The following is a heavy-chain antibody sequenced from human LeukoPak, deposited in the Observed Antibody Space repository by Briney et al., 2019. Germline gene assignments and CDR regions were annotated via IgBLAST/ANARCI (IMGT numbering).Heavy chain of an antibody. J-gene: IGHJ4*02. Sequence: SETLSLTCTVSGGSISSSNYYWGWISQPPGKGLEWIGSIFCTGNTYDNPSLKSRVIMSVDTSKNQFSLKLSSVTAADTAMYYCARLGPYYDFWSGYLPIDYWGQGTLVTVSS. CDR3: ARLGPYYDFWSGYLPIDY. V-gene: IGHV4-39*01. CDR1: GGSISSSNYY. D-gene: IGHD3-3*01. CDR2: IFCTGNT.